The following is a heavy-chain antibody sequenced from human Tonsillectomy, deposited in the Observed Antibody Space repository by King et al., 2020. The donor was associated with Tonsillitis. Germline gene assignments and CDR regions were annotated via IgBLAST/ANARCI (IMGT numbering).Heavy chain of an antibody. D-gene: IGHD1-1*01. CDR2: IIPILGIA. J-gene: IGHJ4*02. Sequence: QLVQSGAEVKKPGSSVKVSCKASGGTFSSYAISWVRQAPGQGLEWMGKIIPILGIANYAQKFQGRVTITADTSTSTAYMELSSLRSEDTAVYFCTREGAAGTTGSCDYWGQGTLVTVAA. CDR3: TREGAAGTTGSCDY. CDR1: GGTFSSYA. V-gene: IGHV1-69*04.